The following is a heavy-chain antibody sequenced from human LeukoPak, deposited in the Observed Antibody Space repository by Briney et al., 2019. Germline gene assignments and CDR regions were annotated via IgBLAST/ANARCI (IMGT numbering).Heavy chain of an antibody. Sequence: GASVKVSCKASVYIFSNYGISWVRQAPGQGLEWMGWINTYNGNTNYAQKLQGRVTMTTDTSTSTAYMELRSLGSDDTAVYYCARDKSGTEFDYWGQGTLVTVSS. CDR3: ARDKSGTEFDY. J-gene: IGHJ4*02. CDR2: INTYNGNT. D-gene: IGHD1-7*01. V-gene: IGHV1-18*01. CDR1: VYIFSNYG.